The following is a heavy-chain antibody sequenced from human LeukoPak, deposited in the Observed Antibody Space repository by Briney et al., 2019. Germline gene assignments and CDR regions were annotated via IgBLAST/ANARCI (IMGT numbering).Heavy chain of an antibody. J-gene: IGHJ4*02. Sequence: PGGSLRLSCAASGFTFSSYAMHWVRQAPGKGLEYVSAISSNGGGTYYANSVKGRFTISRDNSKNTLYLQMGSLRAEDTAVYYCARDHSGSSGWYDFDYWGQGTLVTVSS. CDR3: ARDHSGSSGWYDFDY. CDR1: GFTFSSYA. CDR2: ISSNGGGT. V-gene: IGHV3-64*01. D-gene: IGHD6-19*01.